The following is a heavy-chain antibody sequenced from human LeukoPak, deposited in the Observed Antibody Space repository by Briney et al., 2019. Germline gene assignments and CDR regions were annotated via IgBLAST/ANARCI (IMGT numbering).Heavy chain of an antibody. CDR1: GFTFSDYY. V-gene: IGHV3-11*04. Sequence: GGSLRLSCAASGFTFSDYYMSWIRQAPGKGLEWVSYISSSGSTIYYADSVKGRFTISRDNANNSLYLQMNSLRAEDTAVYYCASSSDFWSGSHMDVWGKGTTVTVFS. CDR3: ASSSDFWSGSHMDV. CDR2: ISSSGSTI. D-gene: IGHD3-3*01. J-gene: IGHJ6*03.